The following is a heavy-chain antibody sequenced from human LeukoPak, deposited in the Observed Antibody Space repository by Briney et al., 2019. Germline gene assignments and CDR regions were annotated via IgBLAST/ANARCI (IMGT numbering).Heavy chain of an antibody. CDR3: ARGSLKVFYSGYDHIRAYYFDY. V-gene: IGHV4-34*04. D-gene: IGHD5-12*01. Sequence: SGTLSLTCAVYGGSLSGYYWSWIRQPPGKGLEWIGEINHSVSTNNNPSLTSRDTISVVTAKIQFSLKLSSVTAADTAVYYCARGSLKVFYSGYDHIRAYYFDYWGQGTLVTVSS. CDR1: GGSLSGYY. CDR2: INHSVST. J-gene: IGHJ4*02.